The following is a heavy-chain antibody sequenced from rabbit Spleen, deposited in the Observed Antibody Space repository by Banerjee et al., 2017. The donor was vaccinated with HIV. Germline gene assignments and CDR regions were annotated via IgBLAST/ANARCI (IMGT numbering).Heavy chain of an antibody. D-gene: IGHD8-1*01. Sequence: QQQLEESGGGLVKPGGTLTLTCKASGFSFSRSHWVYWVRQAPGKGLEWIGCIYTGSSGSTYYASWAKGRFTISKTSSTTVTLQMTSLTAADTATYFCARGDSGSIYYGPLTRLDLWGPGTLVTVS. V-gene: IGHV1S45*01. CDR3: ARGDSGSIYYGPLTRLDL. CDR1: GFSFSRSHW. J-gene: IGHJ3*01. CDR2: IYTGSSGST.